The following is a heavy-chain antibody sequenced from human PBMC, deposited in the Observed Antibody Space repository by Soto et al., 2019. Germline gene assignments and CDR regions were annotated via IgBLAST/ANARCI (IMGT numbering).Heavy chain of an antibody. D-gene: IGHD6-19*01. V-gene: IGHV4-31*03. CDR2: VYSSGSI. CDR3: ARMYSSGSGWFHP. Sequence: SETLSLTCFVSGYSITAGGYYWSWIRHHPGLGLVWIGSVYSSGSIIYNPALRSRVSISGDTSSNQYSMSLTSVTAPDTARYYCARMYSSGSGWFHPWGQGTLVTVSS. J-gene: IGHJ5*02. CDR1: GYSITAGGYY.